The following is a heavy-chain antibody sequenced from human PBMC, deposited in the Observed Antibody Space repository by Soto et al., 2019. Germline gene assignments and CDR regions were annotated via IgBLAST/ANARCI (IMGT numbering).Heavy chain of an antibody. V-gene: IGHV1-3*05. CDR2: INAGNGNT. CDR3: ARSIVVVTALDY. Sequence: QVQLVQSGAEEKKPGASVKVSCKASGYTFTSYAMHWVRQAPGQRIEWMGWINAGNGNTKYSQKFQGRVTITRDTAASTAYIELSSLRSEDTAVYYCARSIVVVTALDYWGQGTLVTVSS. J-gene: IGHJ4*02. CDR1: GYTFTSYA. D-gene: IGHD2-21*02.